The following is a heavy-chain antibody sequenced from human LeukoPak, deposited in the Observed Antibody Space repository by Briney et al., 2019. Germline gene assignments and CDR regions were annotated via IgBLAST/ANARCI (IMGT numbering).Heavy chain of an antibody. CDR3: AREATWGQWYFDH. CDR2: IARDGGAK. Sequence: PGGSLRLSCVASGFSFSNHGMHWVRHAPGKGLEWVSVIARDGGAKFYADSVKGRFTLSRDNSKNMFFLQMNFLTVEDTAIYYCAREATWGQWYFDHWGQGTPVTVSS. J-gene: IGHJ4*02. D-gene: IGHD6-19*01. V-gene: IGHV3-30*03. CDR1: GFSFSNHG.